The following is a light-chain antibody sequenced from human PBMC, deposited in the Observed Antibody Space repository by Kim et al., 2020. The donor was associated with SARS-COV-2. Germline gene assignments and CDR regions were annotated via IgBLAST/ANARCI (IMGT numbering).Light chain of an antibody. CDR2: YDS. CDR1: NIGSKS. CDR3: HVWDSSDGGV. J-gene: IGLJ1*01. V-gene: IGLV3-21*04. Sequence: SYELTQPPSVSVAPGKTAGITCGGNNIGSKSVQWYQQKPGQAPVLVIYYDSDRPSGIPERFSGSSSGNTATLTISGVEAGDEADYYCHVWDSSDGGVFGPGTKVTVL.